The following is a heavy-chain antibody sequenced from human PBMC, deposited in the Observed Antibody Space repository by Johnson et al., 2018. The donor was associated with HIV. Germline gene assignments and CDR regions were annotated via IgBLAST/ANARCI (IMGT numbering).Heavy chain of an antibody. D-gene: IGHD2-2*02. CDR3: AKDGIVVVPAAINDAFDI. CDR1: GFTFSSYA. J-gene: IGHJ3*02. CDR2: ISGRGGST. Sequence: EVQLVESGGGLVQPGGSLRLSCAASGFTFSSYAMSWVRQAPGKGLAWVSAISGRGGSTYYADSVKGRFTISRDNSKNTLYLQMNSLRAEDTAVYYCAKDGIVVVPAAINDAFDIWGQGTMVTVSS. V-gene: IGHV3-23*04.